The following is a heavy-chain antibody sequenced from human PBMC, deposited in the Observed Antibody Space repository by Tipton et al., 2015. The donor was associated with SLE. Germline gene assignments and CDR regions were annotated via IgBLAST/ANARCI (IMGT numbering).Heavy chain of an antibody. V-gene: IGHV4-39*07. CDR2: IHYAGGT. D-gene: IGHD6-19*01. J-gene: IGHJ6*03. CDR1: GDSLSSNNYY. Sequence: TLSLTCSVSGDSLSSNNYYWGWIRQSPAQGLEWIGIIHYAGGTNYNPSLKSRVTISVGTSKNQFSLELSSVTAADTAVYYCARETEDTGWIHSRDYNYYYYSVDVWGQGTTVTVSS. CDR3: ARETEDTGWIHSRDYNYYYYSVDV.